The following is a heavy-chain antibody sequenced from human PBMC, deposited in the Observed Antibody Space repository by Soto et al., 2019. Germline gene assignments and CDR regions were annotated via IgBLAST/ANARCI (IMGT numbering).Heavy chain of an antibody. CDR1: GYTFTNYY. V-gene: IGHV1-46*01. CDR2: INPSGGST. CDR3: ARDRLRSGEPPFDC. D-gene: IGHD3-16*01. Sequence: QVQLVQSGAEVKKPGASVKVSCEASGYTFTNYYMHWVRQAPGQGLEWMGIINPSGGSTSYAQKFQGRVTMTSDTSTSTVYMEVSSLRSEDTAVYYCARDRLRSGEPPFDCWGQGTLVTVSS. J-gene: IGHJ4*02.